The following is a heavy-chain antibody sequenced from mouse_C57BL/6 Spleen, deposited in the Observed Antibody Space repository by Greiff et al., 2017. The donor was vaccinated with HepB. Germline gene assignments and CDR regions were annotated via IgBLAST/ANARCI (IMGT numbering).Heavy chain of an antibody. V-gene: IGHV1-59*01. CDR1: GYTFTSYW. CDR3: ARGRAWLAY. J-gene: IGHJ3*01. Sequence: QVQLQQPGAELVRPGTSVKLSCKASGYTFTSYWMHWVKQRPGQGLEWIGVIDPSDSYTNYNQKFKGKATLTVDTSSSTAYMQLSSLTSEDSAVYYCARGRAWLAYWGQGTLVTVSA. CDR2: IDPSDSYT.